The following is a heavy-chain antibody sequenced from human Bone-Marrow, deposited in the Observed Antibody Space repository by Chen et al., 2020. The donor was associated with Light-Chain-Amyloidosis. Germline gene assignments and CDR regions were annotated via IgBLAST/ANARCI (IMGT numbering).Heavy chain of an antibody. V-gene: IGHV4-39*07. D-gene: IGHD1-26*01. CDR3: ARGAVGGTTGV. CDR2: LDFYHGGSP. J-gene: IGHJ4*02. CDR1: GVSSITSREYY. Sequence: QLQESGPGLVEPSKTLSLTCTVSGVSSITSREYYWGWMRQTPGKGLEWIGVLDFYHGGSPYYSPSLKSRVTITADTAKNQFSLNLTTVTAADTATYYCARGAVGGTTGVWGQGTLVTVSS.